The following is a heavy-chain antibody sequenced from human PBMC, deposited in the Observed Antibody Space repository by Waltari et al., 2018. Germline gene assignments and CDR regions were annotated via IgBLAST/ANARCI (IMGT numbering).Heavy chain of an antibody. V-gene: IGHV4-59*01. J-gene: IGHJ6*03. CDR2: IYYSGST. CDR3: ARDRGNGTHPNYYYYMDV. CDR1: GGSISSYY. D-gene: IGHD3-10*01. Sequence: QVQLQESGPGLVKPSETLSLTCTVSGGSISSYYWSWIRQPPGKGLEWIGYIYYSGSTNYNPSLKSRVTISVDTSKNQFSLKLSSVTAADTAVYYCARDRGNGTHPNYYYYMDVWGKGTTVTVSS.